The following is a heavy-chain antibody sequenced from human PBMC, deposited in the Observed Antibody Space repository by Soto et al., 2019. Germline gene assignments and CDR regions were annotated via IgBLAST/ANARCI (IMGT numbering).Heavy chain of an antibody. CDR3: ARGPRLAWFDP. J-gene: IGHJ5*02. CDR1: GGSISSGDYY. Sequence: SETLSLTCTVSGGSISSGDYYWSWIRQPPGKGLEWIGYIYYSGSTYYNPSLKSRVTISVDTSKNQFSLKLSSVTAADTAVYYCARGPRLAWFDPWGQGTLVTVSS. V-gene: IGHV4-30-4*01. CDR2: IYYSGST.